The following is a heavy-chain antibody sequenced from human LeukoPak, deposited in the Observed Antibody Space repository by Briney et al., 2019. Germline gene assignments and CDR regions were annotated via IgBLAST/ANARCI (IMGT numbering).Heavy chain of an antibody. CDR3: ARYSSSSVY. V-gene: IGHV3-30-3*01. CDR1: GFTFSSYA. D-gene: IGHD6-6*01. CDR2: ISYDGSNK. J-gene: IGHJ4*02. Sequence: GGSLRLSCAASGFTFSSYAMHWVRQAPGKGLEWVAVISYDGSNKYYADSVKGRFTISRDNSKNTLYLQMNSLRAEDTAVYYCARYSSSSVYWGQGTLVTVSS.